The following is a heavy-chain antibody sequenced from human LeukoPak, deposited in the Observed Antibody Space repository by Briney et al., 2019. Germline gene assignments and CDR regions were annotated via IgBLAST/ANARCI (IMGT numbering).Heavy chain of an antibody. Sequence: SVKVSCTASVGTFSSYAISWVRQAPGQGLEGMGGIIPTFGTANYAQKFQGRVTITTDESTSTAYMELSSLRSEDTAVYYCASSPITMVRGATPDYYYYMDVWGKGTTVTVSS. V-gene: IGHV1-69*05. CDR1: VGTFSSYA. CDR2: IIPTFGTA. D-gene: IGHD3-10*01. CDR3: ASSPITMVRGATPDYYYYMDV. J-gene: IGHJ6*03.